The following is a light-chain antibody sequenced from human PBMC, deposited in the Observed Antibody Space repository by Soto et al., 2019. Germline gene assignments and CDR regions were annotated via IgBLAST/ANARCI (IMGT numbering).Light chain of an antibody. CDR2: DAS. V-gene: IGKV1-33*01. CDR1: HDIINY. J-gene: IGKJ3*01. CDR3: HQYDSLPFT. Sequence: DIPMTQSPSSLSASVGDRVSITCQASHDIINYLNWYQQKLGKAPKLLIYDASNLETGVPSRFSGSVSGTDFTFTISSLQPEDIGTYYCHQYDSLPFTFGPGTKVDIK.